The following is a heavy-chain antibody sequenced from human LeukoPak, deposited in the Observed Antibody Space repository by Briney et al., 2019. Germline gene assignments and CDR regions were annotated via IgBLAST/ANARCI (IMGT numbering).Heavy chain of an antibody. CDR1: GFTFSSYG. J-gene: IGHJ4*02. CDR3: AKGYSGSLHRGDYSDY. V-gene: IGHV3-30*19. D-gene: IGHD1-26*01. CDR2: ISYDGSNK. Sequence: GGSLRLSCAASGFTFSSYGMHWVRQAPGKGLEWVAVISYDGSNKYYADSVKGRFTISRDNSKNTLYLQMNSLRAEDMALYYCAKGYSGSLHRGDYSDYWGQGTLVTVSS.